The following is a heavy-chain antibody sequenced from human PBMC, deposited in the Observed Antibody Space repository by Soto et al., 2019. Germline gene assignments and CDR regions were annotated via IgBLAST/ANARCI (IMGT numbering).Heavy chain of an antibody. CDR3: ARDLISLEQQLVLEY. D-gene: IGHD6-13*01. V-gene: IGHV1-3*01. J-gene: IGHJ4*02. CDR2: INAGNGNT. Sequence: QVQLVQSGAEVKKPGASVKVSCKASGYTFTSYAMHWVRQAPGQRLEWMGWINAGNGNTKYSQKFQGRVTITRDTSASTAYMELSSLRSDDTAVYYCARDLISLEQQLVLEYWGQGTLVTVSS. CDR1: GYTFTSYA.